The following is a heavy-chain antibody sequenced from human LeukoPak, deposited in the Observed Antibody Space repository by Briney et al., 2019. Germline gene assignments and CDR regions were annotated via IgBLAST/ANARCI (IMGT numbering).Heavy chain of an antibody. J-gene: IGHJ5*02. CDR1: GYSFTDYY. Sequence: ASVKVSCKASGYSFTDYYMHWVRQAPGQGLEWMGWINSNSGSTNYAQKFQGRVTMTRDMSTSTDYMELSSLRSEDTAVYYCARDNSVGDIAWWFDPWGQGTLVTVSS. CDR2: INSNSGST. CDR3: ARDNSVGDIAWWFDP. D-gene: IGHD3-10*01. V-gene: IGHV1-2*02.